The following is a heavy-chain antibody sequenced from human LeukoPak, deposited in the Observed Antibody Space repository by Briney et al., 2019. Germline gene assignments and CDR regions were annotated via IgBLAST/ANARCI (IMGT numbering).Heavy chain of an antibody. Sequence: GESLKISCKGSGYSFTNYWIGWVRQMPGKGLEWMGIIYPDDSDTRYSPSFQAQVTISADKSTSTAYLQWSSLKASDTAMYYCARQVAATYFSDYWGQGTLVTVSS. V-gene: IGHV5-51*01. CDR2: IYPDDSDT. CDR3: ARQVAATYFSDY. J-gene: IGHJ4*02. CDR1: GYSFTNYW. D-gene: IGHD1-26*01.